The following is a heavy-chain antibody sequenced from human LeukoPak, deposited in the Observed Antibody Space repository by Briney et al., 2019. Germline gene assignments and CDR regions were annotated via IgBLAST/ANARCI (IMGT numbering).Heavy chain of an antibody. CDR1: GGSISSYY. J-gene: IGHJ4*02. V-gene: IGHV4-59*01. CDR2: IYYSGST. Sequence: PSETLSLTCTVSGGSISSYYWSWIRQPPGKGLEWIGYIYYSGSTNYNPSLKSRVTISVDTSKNQFSLKLSSVTAADTAVYYCARSMGTYYYDSSGYYSLWGQGTLVTVSS. CDR3: ARSMGTYYYDSSGYYSL. D-gene: IGHD3-22*01.